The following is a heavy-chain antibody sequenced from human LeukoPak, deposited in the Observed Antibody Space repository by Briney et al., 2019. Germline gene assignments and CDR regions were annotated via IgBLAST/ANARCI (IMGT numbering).Heavy chain of an antibody. D-gene: IGHD3-10*01. J-gene: IGHJ4*02. CDR2: ISGSGGST. Sequence: GGSLRLSCAASGFTFNSYAMTWVRQAPGKGLEWVSGISGSGGSTYYADSLKGRFTISRDNSKNTLYLQMNSLRGEDTAVYYCAKDQTMIRGVGFDYWGQGTLVTVSS. CDR3: AKDQTMIRGVGFDY. V-gene: IGHV3-23*01. CDR1: GFTFNSYA.